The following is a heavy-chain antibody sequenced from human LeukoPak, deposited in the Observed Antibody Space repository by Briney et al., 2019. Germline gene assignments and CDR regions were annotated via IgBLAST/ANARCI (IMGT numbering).Heavy chain of an antibody. Sequence: GASVKVSCKASGYTFTTYGISWVRQAPGQGLEWMGWITAYNGNTHYAQKLQGRVTLTTDTSTSTAYMELRSLRSDDTAVYYCARGLALGSESSGIYYLPDYWGQGTLVTVSS. D-gene: IGHD3-22*01. CDR1: GYTFTTYG. V-gene: IGHV1-18*01. J-gene: IGHJ4*02. CDR3: ARGLALGSESSGIYYLPDY. CDR2: ITAYNGNT.